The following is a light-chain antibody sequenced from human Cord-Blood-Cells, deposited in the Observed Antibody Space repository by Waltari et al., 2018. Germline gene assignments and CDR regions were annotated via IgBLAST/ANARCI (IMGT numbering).Light chain of an antibody. CDR3: SSYTSSSTLGV. Sequence: QSALTQPASVSGSPGPSITTSFTGTSSDVGGYNYVSWYQQHPGKAPKLMIYDVSNRPSGVSNRFSGSKSGNTASLTISGLQAEDEADYYCSSYTSSSTLGVFGGGTKLTVL. V-gene: IGLV2-14*01. J-gene: IGLJ3*02. CDR2: DVS. CDR1: SSDVGGYNY.